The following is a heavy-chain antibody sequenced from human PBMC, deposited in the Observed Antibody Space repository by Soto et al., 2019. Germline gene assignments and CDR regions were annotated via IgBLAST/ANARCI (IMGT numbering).Heavy chain of an antibody. CDR2: IHHSGST. Sequence: SETLSLTCTVSGGSIGGSSDYWGWIRQPPGKGLEWIGSIHHSGSTYYNPSLKSRVTISVDKSKNQFSLKLSSVTAADTAVYYCAREEWVGYYYGMDVWGQGTTVTVSS. J-gene: IGHJ6*02. D-gene: IGHD1-26*01. CDR3: AREEWVGYYYGMDV. V-gene: IGHV4-39*07. CDR1: GGSIGGSSDY.